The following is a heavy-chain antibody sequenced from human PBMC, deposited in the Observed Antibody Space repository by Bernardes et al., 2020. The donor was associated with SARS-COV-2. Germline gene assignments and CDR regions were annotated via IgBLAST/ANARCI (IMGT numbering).Heavy chain of an antibody. D-gene: IGHD1-26*01. Sequence: SQTLSLTCAISGDSVSSNSAVWHWIRQSPSRGLEWLGGTSYRSKWNYDYAVSVKSRITISTAYLQWSSLKASDTAMYYCARHGDSGSYYYYGMDVWGQGTTVTVSS. CDR1: GDSVSSNSAV. CDR3: ARHGDSGSYYYYGMDV. V-gene: IGHV6-1*01. J-gene: IGHJ6*02. CDR2: TSYRSKWNY.